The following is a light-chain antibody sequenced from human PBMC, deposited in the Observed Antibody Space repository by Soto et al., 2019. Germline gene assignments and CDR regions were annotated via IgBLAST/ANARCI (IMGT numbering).Light chain of an antibody. J-gene: IGKJ5*01. CDR3: QQYGSSTPIT. V-gene: IGKV3-20*01. CDR1: HSVSSSY. CDR2: GAS. Sequence: EIVLTQYPGTLSLSPGERATLSCRASHSVSSSYLAWYQQKPGQAPRLLIYGASSSATGIPDRFSGSGYGTDFTLTISRLEPEDFAVYYCQQYGSSTPITFGHGTRLEI.